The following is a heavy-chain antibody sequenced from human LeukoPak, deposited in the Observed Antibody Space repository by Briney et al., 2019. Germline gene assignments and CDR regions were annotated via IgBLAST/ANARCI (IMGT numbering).Heavy chain of an antibody. Sequence: GGSLRLSCAASGFTFSSYAMSWVRQAPGKGLEWVSAISGSGGSTYYADSVKGRFTISRDNSKNTLYLQMNSLRAEDTAVYYCAKWGQLHGGGDIVVVPTKDYWGQGTLVTVSS. V-gene: IGHV3-23*01. CDR2: ISGSGGST. CDR3: AKWGQLHGGGDIVVVPTKDY. J-gene: IGHJ4*02. CDR1: GFTFSSYA. D-gene: IGHD2-2*01.